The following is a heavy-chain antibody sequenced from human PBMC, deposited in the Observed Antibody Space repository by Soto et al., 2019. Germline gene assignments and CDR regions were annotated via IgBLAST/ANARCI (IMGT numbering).Heavy chain of an antibody. CDR3: AREYYYDSSGGSGMDV. J-gene: IGHJ6*02. Sequence: HPGGSLRLSCAASGFTFSSYGMHWVRQAPGKGLEWVAVIWYDGSNKYYADSVKGRFTISRDNSKNTLYLQMNSLRAEDTAVYYCAREYYYDSSGGSGMDVWGQGTTVTVS. CDR1: GFTFSSYG. D-gene: IGHD3-22*01. CDR2: IWYDGSNK. V-gene: IGHV3-33*01.